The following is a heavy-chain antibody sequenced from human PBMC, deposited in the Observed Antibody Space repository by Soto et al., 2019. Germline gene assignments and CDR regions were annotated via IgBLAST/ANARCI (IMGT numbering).Heavy chain of an antibody. D-gene: IGHD6-6*01. CDR3: ARWRIAARLCWFDP. Sequence: PSETLSLTCAVYGGSFSGHYWSWIRQPPGKGLEWIGEINHSGSTNYNPSLKSRVTISVDTSKNQFSLKLSSVTAADTAVYYCARWRIAARLCWFDPWGQGTLVTVSS. CDR1: GGSFSGHY. CDR2: INHSGST. V-gene: IGHV4-34*01. J-gene: IGHJ5*02.